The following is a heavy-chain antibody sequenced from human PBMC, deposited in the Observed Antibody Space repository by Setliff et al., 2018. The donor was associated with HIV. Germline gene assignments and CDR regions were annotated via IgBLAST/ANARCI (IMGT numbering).Heavy chain of an antibody. J-gene: IGHJ4*02. V-gene: IGHV3-30*04. CDR2: ISYDGTNK. CDR1: GFTFTTYA. Sequence: GGSLRLSCAASGFTFTTYAMHWVRQAPGKGLEWVAVISYDGTNKFYADSVKGRFTISRDNSKNTLYLQINSLRAEDTAVYYCARVFGPHDGYVDYWGQGTLVTVSS. CDR3: ARVFGPHDGYVDY. D-gene: IGHD2-8*01.